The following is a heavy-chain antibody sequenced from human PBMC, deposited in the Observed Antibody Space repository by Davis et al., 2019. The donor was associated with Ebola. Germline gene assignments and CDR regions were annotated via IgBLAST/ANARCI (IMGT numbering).Heavy chain of an antibody. D-gene: IGHD4-17*01. CDR2: IRSKANSYAT. J-gene: IGHJ4*02. CDR3: TQTSGDVDY. Sequence: GESLKISCAASGFTFSSYAMSWVRQASGKGLEWVGRIRSKANSYATAYAASVKGRFTISRDDSKNTAYLQMNSLKTEDTAVYYCTQTSGDVDYWGQGTLVTVSS. CDR1: GFTFSSYA. V-gene: IGHV3-73*01.